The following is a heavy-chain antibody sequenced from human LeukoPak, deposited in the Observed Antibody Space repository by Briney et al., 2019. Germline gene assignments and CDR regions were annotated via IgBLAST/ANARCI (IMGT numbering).Heavy chain of an antibody. D-gene: IGHD3-22*01. Sequence: SETLSLTCAVSGYSISSGYYWGWIRQPPGKGLEWIGSIYHRGSTYYNPSLKRRVTISVDTSNNQFSLKLSSVPAADTAVYYCARTRYYYDSSGYYWGVYYFDYWGQGTLVTVSS. CDR2: IYHRGST. J-gene: IGHJ4*02. CDR1: GYSISSGYY. CDR3: ARTRYYYDSSGYYWGVYYFDY. V-gene: IGHV4-38-2*01.